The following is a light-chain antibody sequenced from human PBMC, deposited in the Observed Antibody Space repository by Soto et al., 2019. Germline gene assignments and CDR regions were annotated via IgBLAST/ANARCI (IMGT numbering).Light chain of an antibody. Sequence: QSVLAQPPSASGSPGQSVAISCTGTTSDVGGYNFVSWYQQHPGKAPKLIIYEATKRPSGVPDRFSGAWSGNTASLIVSGLQAEEEADYYCSAFAGSEGYVFGSGTKVTVL. CDR3: SAFAGSEGYV. CDR2: EAT. CDR1: TSDVGGYNF. J-gene: IGLJ1*01. V-gene: IGLV2-8*01.